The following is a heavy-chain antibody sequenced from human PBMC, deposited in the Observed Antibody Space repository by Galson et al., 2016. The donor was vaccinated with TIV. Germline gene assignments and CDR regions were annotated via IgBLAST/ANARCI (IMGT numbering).Heavy chain of an antibody. CDR1: GFIFSNYA. J-gene: IGHJ4*02. Sequence: SLRLSCAASGFIFSNYAMHWVRQAPGKGLEWVAFISYDGTDKYYRDSVKGRFTISRDKAKNTLYLQMNSLRVEDTAVYYCARVFISYYFDSWGQGTPVTVSS. CDR3: ARVFISYYFDS. V-gene: IGHV3-30*10. CDR2: ISYDGTDK. D-gene: IGHD5-18*01.